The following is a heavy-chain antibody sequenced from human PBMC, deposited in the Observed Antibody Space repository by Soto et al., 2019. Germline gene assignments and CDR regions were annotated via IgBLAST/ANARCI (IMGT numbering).Heavy chain of an antibody. D-gene: IGHD2-2*01. Sequence: PSETLSLTCAVSGGSISSSNWWSWVRQPPGKGLEWIGEIYHSGSTNYNPSLKSRVTISVDKSKNQFSLKLSSVTAADTAVYYCARDKAGCSSTSCYSVWGQGTTVTVSS. V-gene: IGHV4-4*02. CDR1: GGSISSSNW. J-gene: IGHJ6*02. CDR2: IYHSGST. CDR3: ARDKAGCSSTSCYSV.